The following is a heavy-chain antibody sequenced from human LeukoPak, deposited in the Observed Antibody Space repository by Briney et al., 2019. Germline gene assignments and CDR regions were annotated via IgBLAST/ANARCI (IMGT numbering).Heavy chain of an antibody. V-gene: IGHV5-51*01. D-gene: IGHD6-19*01. Sequence: HGESLKISCKGSGYSFTTYWIAWVRQMPGGGQEWMGIIYPGDSDIRYSPSFQGQVTISADKSISTAYLQWSSLKASDTAMYYCARAVAGAEDAFDIWGQGTMVTVSS. CDR3: ARAVAGAEDAFDI. CDR2: IYPGDSDI. J-gene: IGHJ3*02. CDR1: GYSFTTYW.